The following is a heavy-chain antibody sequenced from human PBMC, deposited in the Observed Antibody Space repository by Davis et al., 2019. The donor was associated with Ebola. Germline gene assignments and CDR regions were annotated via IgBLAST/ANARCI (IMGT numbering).Heavy chain of an antibody. J-gene: IGHJ4*02. Sequence: SETLSLTCTVSGGSISSSSYYWGWIRQPPGKGLEWIGSIYYNGSTYYNPSLKSRVTISVDTSKNQFSLKLSSVTAADTAVYYCARDGDPGRGWHVDSWGQGTLVTVSS. V-gene: IGHV4-39*02. D-gene: IGHD6-19*01. CDR1: GGSISSSSYY. CDR2: IYYNGST. CDR3: ARDGDPGRGWHVDS.